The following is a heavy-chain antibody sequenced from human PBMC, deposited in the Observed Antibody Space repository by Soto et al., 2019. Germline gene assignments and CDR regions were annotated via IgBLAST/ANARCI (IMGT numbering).Heavy chain of an antibody. D-gene: IGHD3-3*02. CDR1: GFTFSSYW. V-gene: IGHV3-15*07. Sequence: GGSLRLSCAASGFTFSSYWMHWVRQAPGKGLEWVGRIKSKIDGGTTDFAASVKGRFAISRDDSQDTMFLQMNSLKSEDTAVYYCTTDSHFSTRLVRFDLWGRGTLVTVSS. CDR2: IKSKIDGGTT. CDR3: TTDSHFSTRLVRFDL. J-gene: IGHJ4*01.